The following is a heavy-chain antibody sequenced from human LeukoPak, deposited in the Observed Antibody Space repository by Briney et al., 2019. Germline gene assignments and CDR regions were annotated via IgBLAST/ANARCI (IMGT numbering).Heavy chain of an antibody. CDR3: ATTDCSGGSCYLLDF. CDR1: GVPFSSYW. J-gene: IGHJ4*02. V-gene: IGHV3-74*01. D-gene: IGHD2-15*01. Sequence: GGSLRLSCAASGVPFSSYWMHWVRQAPGKGLVWVSRIKGDDSSATYAASVKGRFTISRDNAKNTLYLQMNSLRAEDTAVYYCATTDCSGGSCYLLDFWGQGTLVTVSS. CDR2: IKGDDSSA.